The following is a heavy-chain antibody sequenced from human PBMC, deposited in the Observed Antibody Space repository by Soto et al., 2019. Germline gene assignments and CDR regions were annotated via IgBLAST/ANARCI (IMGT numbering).Heavy chain of an antibody. CDR2: IWYDGSDK. J-gene: IGHJ4*02. V-gene: IGHV3-33*01. D-gene: IGHD3-16*01. CDR1: GFAFSSFG. Sequence: GGSLRLSCAASGFAFSSFGMHWVRQAPGKGLEWVAIIWYDGSDKYYADSVKGRFTISRDNSKNTLYLQMNSLRAEDTAVYHCAFGNLSYYFDYWGQGPPVTVS. CDR3: AFGNLSYYFDY.